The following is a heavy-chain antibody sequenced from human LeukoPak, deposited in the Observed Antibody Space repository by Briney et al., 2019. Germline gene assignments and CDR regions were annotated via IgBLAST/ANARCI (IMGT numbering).Heavy chain of an antibody. D-gene: IGHD6-19*01. J-gene: IGHJ4*02. CDR2: ITYDGSNK. CDR1: GFTFSNYG. CDR3: ANGVAVAGTPPFDY. V-gene: IGHV3-30*18. Sequence: PGRSLRLSCAASGFTFSNYGMHWVRQAPGKGLEWVAGITYDGSNKYSVDSVKGRFTISRDNSKNTLYLQMNSLRAEDTAVYYCANGVAVAGTPPFDYWGQGTLVTVSS.